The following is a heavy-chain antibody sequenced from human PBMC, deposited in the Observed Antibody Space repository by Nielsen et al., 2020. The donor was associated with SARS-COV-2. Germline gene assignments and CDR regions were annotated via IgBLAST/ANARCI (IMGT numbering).Heavy chain of an antibody. CDR2: ISGGST. Sequence: GESLKISCAASGFTVSSNEMSWVRQAPGKGLEWVSSISGGSTYYADSVKGRFTISRDNSKNTLYLQMNSLRAEDTAVYYCARVWYYDSSGYWSAFDIWGQGTMVTVSS. CDR3: ARVWYYDSSGYWSAFDI. D-gene: IGHD3-22*01. V-gene: IGHV3-38-3*01. CDR1: GFTVSSNE. J-gene: IGHJ3*02.